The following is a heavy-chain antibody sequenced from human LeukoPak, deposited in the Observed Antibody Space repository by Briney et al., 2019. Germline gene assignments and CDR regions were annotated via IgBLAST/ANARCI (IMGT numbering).Heavy chain of an antibody. J-gene: IGHJ4*02. CDR2: INAGNGNT. Sequence: ASVKVSCKASGYTFTSYAMHWVRQAPGQRLEWMGWINAGNGNTKYSQKFQGRVTITRDTSASTAYMELSSLRSEDTAVYYCARIGDRGVYFDYWGQGTLVTVSS. V-gene: IGHV1-3*01. CDR1: GYTFTSYA. D-gene: IGHD3-16*01. CDR3: ARIGDRGVYFDY.